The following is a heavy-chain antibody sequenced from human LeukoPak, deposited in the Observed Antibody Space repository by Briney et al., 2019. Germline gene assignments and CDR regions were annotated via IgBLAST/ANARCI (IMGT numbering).Heavy chain of an antibody. V-gene: IGHV1-8*01. CDR2: IHPNSGKT. J-gene: IGHJ4*02. Sequence: ASVKVSCKASRYTFRSYEINWVRQAPGQGLEWVGWIHPNSGKTGYAQKFQGRVTMTRDSSTETAFMELSSLKFDDTAIFYCARGHYGGNRYFDIWGQGTLVSVSS. CDR3: ARGHYGGNRYFDI. CDR1: RYTFRSYE. D-gene: IGHD4-23*01.